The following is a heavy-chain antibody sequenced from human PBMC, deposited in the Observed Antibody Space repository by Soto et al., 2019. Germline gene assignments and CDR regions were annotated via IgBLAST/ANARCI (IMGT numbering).Heavy chain of an antibody. CDR3: ASSVVVPSTMNYFDY. CDR2: NLSADFDT. D-gene: IGHD2-15*01. CDR1: GYSSYNYW. J-gene: IGHJ4*02. Sequence: PSECLKISRNGSGYSSYNYWIALVRQMLGIGMAIMGMNLSADFDTKYSPSFQGQVTISADKSISTAYLQWSSLKASDTAMYYCASSVVVPSTMNYFDYWGQGSLVTVPQ. V-gene: IGHV5-51*01.